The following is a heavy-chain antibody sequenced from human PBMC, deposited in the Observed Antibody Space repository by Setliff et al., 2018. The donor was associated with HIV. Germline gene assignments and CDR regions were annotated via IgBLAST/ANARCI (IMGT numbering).Heavy chain of an antibody. V-gene: IGHV1-24*01. J-gene: IGHJ4*02. D-gene: IGHD3-16*02. CDR2: FDPEDGER. CDR3: ATDPGRRITFGGVIVNPDY. Sequence: ASVKVSCKVFGYTLAALSIHWVRHAPGKGLEWMGGFDPEDGERINAEKFQGRVTMTADTSTDTAYMALSGLTSEDTAVYYCATDPGRRITFGGVIVNPDYRGQGTLVTVSS. CDR1: GYTLAALS.